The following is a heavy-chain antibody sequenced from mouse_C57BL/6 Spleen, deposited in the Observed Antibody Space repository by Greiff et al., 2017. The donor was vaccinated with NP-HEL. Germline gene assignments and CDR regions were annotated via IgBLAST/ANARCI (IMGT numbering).Heavy chain of an antibody. J-gene: IGHJ4*01. Sequence: VQLQQPGAELVKPGASVKMSCKASGYTFTSYWITWVKQRPGQGLEWIGDIYPGSGRTNYNEQFKSKATLTVDTSSSTAYMQLSSLPSDDAAVYYCARLDHLGGKEAMDYWGQGTSVTVSS. V-gene: IGHV1-55*01. CDR2: IYPGSGRT. D-gene: IGHD2-1*01. CDR3: ARLDHLGGKEAMDY. CDR1: GYTFTSYW.